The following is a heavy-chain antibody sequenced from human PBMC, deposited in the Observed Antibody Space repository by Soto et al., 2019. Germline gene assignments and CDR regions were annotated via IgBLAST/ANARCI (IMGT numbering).Heavy chain of an antibody. CDR3: ASQRTTVVTQAYFDH. D-gene: IGHD2-21*02. J-gene: IGHJ4*02. Sequence: LSLTCIVSGESISSSSYYWGWIRQPPGKGLEWIGSIYYSGRTYYNPSFKSRVTISIDTSKNQFSLMLSAVTATDTAVYYCASQRTTVVTQAYFDHWGQGALVTVSS. CDR2: IYYSGRT. CDR1: GESISSSSYY. V-gene: IGHV4-39*01.